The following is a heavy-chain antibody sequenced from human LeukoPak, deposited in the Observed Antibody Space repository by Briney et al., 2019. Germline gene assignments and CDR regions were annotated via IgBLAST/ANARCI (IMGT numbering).Heavy chain of an antibody. J-gene: IGHJ4*02. CDR2: IFYTGST. Sequence: SETLSLTCTVSGGSISSYYWSWIRQPPGKGLEWIGYIFYTGSTNHNPSLKSRVTISVDTSKNQFSLKLSSVTAADTAVYYCARETVGAGLGYWGQGTLVTVSS. D-gene: IGHD1-26*01. CDR3: ARETVGAGLGY. V-gene: IGHV4-59*01. CDR1: GGSISSYY.